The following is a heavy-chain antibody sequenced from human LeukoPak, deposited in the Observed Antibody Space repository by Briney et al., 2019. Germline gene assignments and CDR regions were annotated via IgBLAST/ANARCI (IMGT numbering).Heavy chain of an antibody. CDR3: QSRFLEWLLDY. CDR1: GGSISSGDYY. V-gene: IGHV4-39*01. J-gene: IGHJ4*02. CDR2: IYDSGST. Sequence: SETLSPTCTVSGGSISSGDYYWSWIRQPPGKGLEWIGSIYDSGSTYYNPSLKSRVTISVDTSKNQFSLKLNSVTAADTAMYYCQSRFLEWLLDYWGQGTLVTVSS. D-gene: IGHD3-3*01.